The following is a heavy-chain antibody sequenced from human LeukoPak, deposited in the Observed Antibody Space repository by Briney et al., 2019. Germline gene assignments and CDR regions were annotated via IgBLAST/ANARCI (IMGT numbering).Heavy chain of an antibody. V-gene: IGHV4-59*08. Sequence: PSETLSLTCTVSGGSISSYYWSWIRQPPGKGLEWIGYIDYSGSTNYNPSLKSRVTISVDTSKNQFSLKLSSVTAADTAVYYCARHLLGYCTNGVCYGSVWYFDYWGRGTLVTVSS. D-gene: IGHD2-8*01. J-gene: IGHJ4*02. CDR1: GGSISSYY. CDR3: ARHLLGYCTNGVCYGSVWYFDY. CDR2: IDYSGST.